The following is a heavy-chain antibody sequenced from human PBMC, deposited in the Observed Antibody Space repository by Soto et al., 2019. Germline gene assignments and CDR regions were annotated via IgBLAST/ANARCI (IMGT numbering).Heavy chain of an antibody. CDR3: ARVSDTVREELDY. Sequence: QVQLVESGGGVVQPGRSLRLSCAASGFTFSSYGMHWVRQAPGKGLEWVAVIWYDGSNKYYVDSVKGRFTISRDNSKNPLYLKMNSRRAEDTAVYYCARVSDTVREELDYWGQETLVTVPS. D-gene: IGHD5-18*01. CDR1: GFTFSSYG. CDR2: IWYDGSNK. V-gene: IGHV3-33*01. J-gene: IGHJ4*02.